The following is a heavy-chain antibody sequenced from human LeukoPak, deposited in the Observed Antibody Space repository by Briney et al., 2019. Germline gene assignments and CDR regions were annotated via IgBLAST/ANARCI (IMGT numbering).Heavy chain of an antibody. CDR3: AKRSDYGGDGYYFDY. D-gene: IGHD4-23*01. CDR1: GFTFSSYG. V-gene: IGHV3-23*01. J-gene: IGHJ4*02. Sequence: PGGSLRLSCAASGFTFSSYGMSWVRQAPGKGLEWVSTISGRDSNTYYADSVKGRFTISRDNSKNTLYLHLNSLRAEDTAVYYCAKRSDYGGDGYYFDYWGQGTPVTVSS. CDR2: ISGRDSNT.